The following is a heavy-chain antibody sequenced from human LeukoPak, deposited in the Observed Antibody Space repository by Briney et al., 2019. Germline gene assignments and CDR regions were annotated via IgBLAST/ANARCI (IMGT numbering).Heavy chain of an antibody. D-gene: IGHD3-10*01. J-gene: IGHJ4*02. CDR1: GGFISSYY. V-gene: IGHV4-59*08. Sequence: KPSETLSLTCTVSGGFISSYYWSWIRQPPGKGLGWIGYIYYSGSTKYNPSLKRRVTMTVDTSKNQFSLKLSSVTAADTAVYYCARHRGSGSPYFDYWGQGTLVTVSS. CDR2: IYYSGST. CDR3: ARHRGSGSPYFDY.